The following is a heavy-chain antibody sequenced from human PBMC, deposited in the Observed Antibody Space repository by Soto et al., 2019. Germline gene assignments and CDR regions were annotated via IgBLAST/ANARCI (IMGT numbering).Heavy chain of an antibody. CDR3: ARVIGSGYSSSWYFDY. D-gene: IGHD6-13*01. Sequence: GGSLRLSCAASGFTFSSYSMNWVRQAPGKGLEWVLSISSISSYIYYVDSVKGRFTISRDNAKNSLYLQMNSLRAEDTAVYYCARVIGSGYSSSWYFDYWGQGTLVTVSS. CDR2: ISSISSYI. V-gene: IGHV3-21*01. J-gene: IGHJ4*02. CDR1: GFTFSSYS.